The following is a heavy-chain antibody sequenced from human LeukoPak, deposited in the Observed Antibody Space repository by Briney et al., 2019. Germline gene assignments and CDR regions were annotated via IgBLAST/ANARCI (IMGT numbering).Heavy chain of an antibody. CDR3: AKDPDYYGSGSSLLFDY. CDR2: ISGSGGST. Sequence: PGGSLRLSCAASGFTFSSYAMSWVRQAPGKGLEWVSAISGSGGSTYYADSVKGRFTISRDNSKNTLYLQMNSLRAEDTAVYYCAKDPDYYGSGSSLLFDYWGQGTLVTVSS. D-gene: IGHD3-10*01. CDR1: GFTFSSYA. V-gene: IGHV3-23*01. J-gene: IGHJ4*02.